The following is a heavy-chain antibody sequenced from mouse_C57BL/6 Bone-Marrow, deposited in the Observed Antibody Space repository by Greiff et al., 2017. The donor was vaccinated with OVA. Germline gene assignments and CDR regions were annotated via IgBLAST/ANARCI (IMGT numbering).Heavy chain of an antibody. CDR3: ARGYYGSSYWYFDV. CDR1: GYTFTSYW. V-gene: IGHV1-64*01. D-gene: IGHD1-1*01. J-gene: IGHJ1*03. CDR2: IHPNSGST. Sequence: VQLQQPGAELVKPGASVKLSCKASGYTFTSYWMHWVKQRPGQGLEWIGMIHPNSGSTNYNEKFKSKATLTVDKSSSTAYMQLSSLTSEDSAVYYGARGYYGSSYWYFDVWGTGTTVTVSS.